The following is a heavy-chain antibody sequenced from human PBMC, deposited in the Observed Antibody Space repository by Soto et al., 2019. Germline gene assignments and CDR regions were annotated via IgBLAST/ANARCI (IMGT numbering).Heavy chain of an antibody. D-gene: IGHD3-9*01. CDR3: ARGRGVYDLLNGLLTRRWFDT. Sequence: KPXESLSLPAPVYCGSFSGYYWSWIRQPPGKGLDWIGEINHSGSTNYNPSLKSRVTISLDTSKNQFSLKLSSVTAADTAVYYCARGRGVYDLLNGLLTRRWFDTWGQGTLVTVSS. V-gene: IGHV4-34*01. J-gene: IGHJ5*02. CDR2: INHSGST. CDR1: CGSFSGYY.